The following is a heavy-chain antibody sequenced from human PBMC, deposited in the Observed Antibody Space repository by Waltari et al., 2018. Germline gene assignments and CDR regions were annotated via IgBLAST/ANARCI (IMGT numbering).Heavy chain of an antibody. CDR1: GFTFSSYS. CDR3: ARAPWVGGPFY. CDR2: ISSSSSYI. Sequence: EVQLVASGGGLVKPGVSLRLSCAASGFTFSSYSMNWVRQAPGKWLEWVSSISSSSSYIYYADSVKGRFTISRDNAKNSLYLQMNSLRAEDTAVYYCARAPWVGGPFYWGQGTLVTVSS. D-gene: IGHD2-15*01. J-gene: IGHJ4*02. V-gene: IGHV3-21*01.